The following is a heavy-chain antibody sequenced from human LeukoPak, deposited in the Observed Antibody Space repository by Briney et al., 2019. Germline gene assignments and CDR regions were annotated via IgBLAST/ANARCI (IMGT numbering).Heavy chain of an antibody. CDR1: GFTFSNYW. J-gene: IGHJ4*02. Sequence: GGSLKLSCAASGFTFSNYWMSWVRQAPGKGLEWVANIKHDGGDKHYVDSVKGRFTIARDSAKNSLNLQMHSLRAEDTAVYYCARGGNYDILTGYIFDYWGQGTLVTVSS. CDR2: IKHDGGDK. V-gene: IGHV3-7*03. CDR3: ARGGNYDILTGYIFDY. D-gene: IGHD3-9*01.